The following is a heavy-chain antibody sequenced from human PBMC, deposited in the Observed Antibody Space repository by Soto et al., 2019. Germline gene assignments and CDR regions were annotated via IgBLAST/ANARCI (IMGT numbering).Heavy chain of an antibody. Sequence: WETLSLTCTVSGGSVSSGDYYWSWIRQPPGKGLEWIGYIYYSGSTNYNPSLKSRVSISLDTSKNQFSLRLTSVTAADTAVYYCARIPVDTYMINWFDPWGQGTLVTVSS. D-gene: IGHD5-18*01. CDR2: IYYSGST. J-gene: IGHJ5*02. CDR1: GGSVSSGDYY. CDR3: ARIPVDTYMINWFDP. V-gene: IGHV4-61*08.